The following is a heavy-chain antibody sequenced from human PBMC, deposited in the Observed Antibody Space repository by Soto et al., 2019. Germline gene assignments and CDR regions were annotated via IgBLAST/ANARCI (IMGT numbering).Heavy chain of an antibody. J-gene: IGHJ6*02. CDR1: GGSISNYY. CDR2: VHDSWGS. Sequence: QVPLQESGPGLVKPSETLSLSCTVSGGSISNYYWSWFRQTPGKGLECIGYVHDSWGSNYKPSLKSRVAISLYPSKSQFSLQLTSVTATDTAVYYCARQGFGALPGLVDVWGQGTTVTVSS. CDR3: ARQGFGALPGLVDV. V-gene: IGHV4-59*08. D-gene: IGHD3-10*01.